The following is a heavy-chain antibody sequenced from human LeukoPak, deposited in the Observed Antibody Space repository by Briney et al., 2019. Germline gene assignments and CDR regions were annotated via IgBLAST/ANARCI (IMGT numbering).Heavy chain of an antibody. D-gene: IGHD2-15*01. Sequence: SETLSLTCTVSGGSISSGGYCWSWIRQHPGKGLEWIGYVRHDGGTSYNPSLKSRVTVAIDTSKNQFFLKLNSVTAADTAVFYCAKEGRDSGGYNGWFEPWGQGTLVTVSS. J-gene: IGHJ5*02. CDR3: AKEGRDSGGYNGWFEP. CDR1: GGSISSGGYC. CDR2: VRHDGGT. V-gene: IGHV4-31*03.